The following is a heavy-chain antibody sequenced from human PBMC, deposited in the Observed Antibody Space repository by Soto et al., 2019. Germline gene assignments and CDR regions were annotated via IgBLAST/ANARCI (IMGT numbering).Heavy chain of an antibody. CDR1: GFSLSNARMG. CDR2: IFSNDDK. J-gene: IGHJ4*02. V-gene: IGHV2-26*01. CDR3: TRIYDSSGSDF. D-gene: IGHD3-22*01. Sequence: QVTLKESGPVLVKPTETLTLTCTVSGFSLSNARMGVSWIRQPPGKALEWLAHIFSNDDKAYSPSLKSRLTISKDTSKSQVVLTMTNIDTVDTATYYCTRIYDSSGSDFWGQGTPVTVSS.